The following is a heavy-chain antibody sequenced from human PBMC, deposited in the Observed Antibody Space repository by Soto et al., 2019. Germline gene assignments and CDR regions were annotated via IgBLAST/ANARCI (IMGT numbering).Heavy chain of an antibody. CDR1: GDSMTKYY. CDR2: IYTSGST. J-gene: IGHJ4*02. V-gene: IGHV4-4*07. Sequence: SETLSLTCTVSGDSMTKYYWRWIRQPAGKGLEWIGRIYTSGSTNYNPSLKSRVTMSIDTSNSHFSLNLKSVTAADTAVYYCARTVGAAYYFDFWGQGALVTVSS. CDR3: ARTVGAAYYFDF. D-gene: IGHD1-26*01.